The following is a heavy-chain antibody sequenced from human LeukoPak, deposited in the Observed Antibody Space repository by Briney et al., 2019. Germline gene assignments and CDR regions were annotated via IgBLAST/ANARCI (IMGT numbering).Heavy chain of an antibody. J-gene: IGHJ4*02. Sequence: GGSLRLSCAASGFTFSSYEMDWVRQAPGKGLEWVSYISSSGSTIYYADSVKGRSAISRDNAKNSLYLQMNSLRAEDTAVYYCARVDSSIDYWGQGTLVTVSS. CDR3: ARVDSSIDY. CDR2: ISSSGSTI. D-gene: IGHD3-22*01. CDR1: GFTFSSYE. V-gene: IGHV3-48*03.